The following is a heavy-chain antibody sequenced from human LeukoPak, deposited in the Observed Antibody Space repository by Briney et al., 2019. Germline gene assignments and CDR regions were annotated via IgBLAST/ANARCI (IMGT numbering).Heavy chain of an antibody. CDR3: AREYSSSWYARNYYYYMDV. CDR1: GFTVSSNY. J-gene: IGHJ6*03. Sequence: GGSLRLSCAASGFTVSSNYMSWVRQAPGKGLEWVSVIYSGGSTYYADSVKGRFTISRDNAKNSLYLQMNSLRAEDTAVYYCAREYSSSWYARNYYYYMDVWGKGTTVTVSS. CDR2: IYSGGST. V-gene: IGHV3-53*01. D-gene: IGHD6-13*01.